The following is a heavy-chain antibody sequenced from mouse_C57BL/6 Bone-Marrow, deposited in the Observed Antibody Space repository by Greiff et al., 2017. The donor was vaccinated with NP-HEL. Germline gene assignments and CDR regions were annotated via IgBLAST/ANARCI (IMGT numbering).Heavy chain of an antibody. CDR3: ARSRTTLVEGWYFDV. J-gene: IGHJ1*03. CDR2: IDPSDSYT. V-gene: IGHV1-50*01. CDR1: GYTFTSYW. Sequence: VQLQQPGAELVKPGASVKLSCKASGYTFTSYWMQWVKQRPGQGLEWIGEIDPSDSYTNYNQKFKGKATLTVDTSSSTAYMQLSSLTSEDSAVYYCARSRTTLVEGWYFDVWGTGTTVTVSS. D-gene: IGHD2-10*02.